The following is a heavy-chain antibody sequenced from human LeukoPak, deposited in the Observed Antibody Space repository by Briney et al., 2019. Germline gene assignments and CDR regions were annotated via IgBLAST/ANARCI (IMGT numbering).Heavy chain of an antibody. Sequence: GGSLRLSCAASGFTFSSYWMSWVRQAPGKGLEWVANIKQDGSEKYYVDSVKGRFTISRDNAKNSLYLQMNSLRAEDTAVYYCARGWRHIVVVTALFDYWGQGTLVTVSS. CDR1: GFTFSSYW. V-gene: IGHV3-7*03. J-gene: IGHJ4*02. D-gene: IGHD2-21*02. CDR2: IKQDGSEK. CDR3: ARGWRHIVVVTALFDY.